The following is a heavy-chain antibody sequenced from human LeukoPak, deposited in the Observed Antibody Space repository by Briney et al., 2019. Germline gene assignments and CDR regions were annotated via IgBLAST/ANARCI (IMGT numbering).Heavy chain of an antibody. Sequence: TGGSLRLSCAASGFTFSSYAMHWVRQAPGKGLEWVAVISYDGSNKYYADSVKGRFTISRDNSKNTLYLQMNSLRAEDTAVYYCARAEWLFTNPPDYWGQGTLVTVSS. CDR2: ISYDGSNK. J-gene: IGHJ4*02. CDR1: GFTFSSYA. D-gene: IGHD3-3*01. CDR3: ARAEWLFTNPPDY. V-gene: IGHV3-30-3*01.